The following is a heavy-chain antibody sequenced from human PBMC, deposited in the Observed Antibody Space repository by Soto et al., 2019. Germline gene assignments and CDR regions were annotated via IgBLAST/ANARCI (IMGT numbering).Heavy chain of an antibody. CDR1: GYTFTSYG. D-gene: IGHD6-19*01. Sequence: QVQLVQSGAEVKKPGASVKVSCKASGYTFTSYGISWVRQAPGQGLEWMGWISAYNGNTKDAQKLQGRVTLTTDTSTSPAYMELRSRRSDDTAVYYCARDLAVGLVDYWGQGSLVTVSS. CDR3: ARDLAVGLVDY. CDR2: ISAYNGNT. J-gene: IGHJ4*02. V-gene: IGHV1-18*01.